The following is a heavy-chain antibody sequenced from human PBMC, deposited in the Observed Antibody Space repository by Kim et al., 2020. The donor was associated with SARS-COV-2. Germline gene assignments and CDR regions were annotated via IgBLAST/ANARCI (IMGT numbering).Heavy chain of an antibody. D-gene: IGHD6-19*01. CDR1: AYTFTNYG. J-gene: IGHJ6*02. CDR3: ARDSGVAVAWNPYGMDV. CDR2: ISAYNGAT. V-gene: IGHV1-18*01. Sequence: ASVKVSCKASAYTFTNYGIVWVRQAPGQGLEWMGWISAYNGATYYAQKLQGRVTMTTDTSSNTAYMELRSLRSDDTAVYYCARDSGVAVAWNPYGMDVWGQGTTVTVSS.